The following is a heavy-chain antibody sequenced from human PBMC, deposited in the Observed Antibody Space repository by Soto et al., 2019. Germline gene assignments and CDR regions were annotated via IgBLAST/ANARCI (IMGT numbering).Heavy chain of an antibody. CDR3: ARGPGGPDGPGDY. Sequence: QVQLVQSGAEVKKPGASVKVSCKASGYTFFTYAMNWVRQAPGQRLEWMGWINAGNGNTKYSQKFQGRVTITRDTSASTAYMQLSSLRSEDTAVYYCARGPGGPDGPGDYWGQGTLVTVSS. CDR1: GYTFFTYA. V-gene: IGHV1-3*01. CDR2: INAGNGNT. D-gene: IGHD2-15*01. J-gene: IGHJ4*02.